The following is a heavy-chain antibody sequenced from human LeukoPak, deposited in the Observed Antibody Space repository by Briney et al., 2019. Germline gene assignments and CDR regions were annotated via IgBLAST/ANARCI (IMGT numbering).Heavy chain of an antibody. V-gene: IGHV4-31*03. J-gene: IGHJ4*02. CDR2: IYHSGST. D-gene: IGHD3-10*01. CDR1: AGTISSGSYH. Sequence: PSQTLSLTSTVSAGTISSGSYHCNWIRQHPGMGLEWIGYIYHSGSTSYNPSLKSRVSISVDTSKNQFSLRLSSVTAADTAVYYCARGPLGYGSGSYYNVLAFDYWGQGTLVTVSS. CDR3: ARGPLGYGSGSYYNVLAFDY.